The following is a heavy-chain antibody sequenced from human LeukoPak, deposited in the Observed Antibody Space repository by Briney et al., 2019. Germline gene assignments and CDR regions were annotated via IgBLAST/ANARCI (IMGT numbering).Heavy chain of an antibody. V-gene: IGHV4-38-2*02. Sequence: SETLSLTCTVSGYSISSGYYWGWIRQPPGKGLEWIGSIYHSGSTYYNPSLKSRVTISVDTSKNQFSLKLSSVTAADTAVYYCASTILDFGWLFDYWGQGTLVTVSS. CDR2: IYHSGST. J-gene: IGHJ4*02. CDR1: GYSISSGYY. D-gene: IGHD3-9*01. CDR3: ASTILDFGWLFDY.